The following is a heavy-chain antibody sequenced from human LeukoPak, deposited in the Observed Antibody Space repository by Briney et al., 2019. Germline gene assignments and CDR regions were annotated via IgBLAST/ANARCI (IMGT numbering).Heavy chain of an antibody. CDR2: ISYDGSNK. CDR1: GFTFSSYG. CDR3: AKADVMTN. Sequence: GGSLRLSCAASGFTFSSYGMHWVRQAPGKGLEWVAVISYDGSNKYYADSVKGRFTISRDNSKNTLYLQMNSLRAEDTAVYYCAKADVMTNWGQGTLVTVSS. D-gene: IGHD4-17*01. J-gene: IGHJ4*02. V-gene: IGHV3-30*18.